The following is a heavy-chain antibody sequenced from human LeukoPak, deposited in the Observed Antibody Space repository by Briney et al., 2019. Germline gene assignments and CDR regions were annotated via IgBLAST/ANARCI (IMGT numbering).Heavy chain of an antibody. Sequence: SETLSLTCTVSGYSISSSYYWGWIRQPPGKGLEWIGSIYYSGSTNYNPSLKSRVTISVDTSKNQFSLKLSSVTAADTAVYYCARGYCSGGSCYSYYYYNYMDVWGKGTTVTVSS. CDR2: IYYSGST. V-gene: IGHV4-38-2*02. D-gene: IGHD2-15*01. CDR3: ARGYCSGGSCYSYYYYNYMDV. CDR1: GYSISSSYY. J-gene: IGHJ6*03.